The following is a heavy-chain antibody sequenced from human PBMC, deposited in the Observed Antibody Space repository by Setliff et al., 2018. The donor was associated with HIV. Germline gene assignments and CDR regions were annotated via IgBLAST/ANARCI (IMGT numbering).Heavy chain of an antibody. V-gene: IGHV3-23*01. CDR3: APIRDGYNYFFDQ. D-gene: IGHD5-12*01. J-gene: IGHJ4*02. CDR2: ISARSDYT. Sequence: PGGSLRLSXAASGFTFSAYVMSWIRQAPGKGPEWVSAISARSDYTYAADSMKGRFTISRDNSKNTLYLQMNSLRAEDTAIYYCAPIRDGYNYFFDQWGQGTLVTVSS. CDR1: GFTFSAYV.